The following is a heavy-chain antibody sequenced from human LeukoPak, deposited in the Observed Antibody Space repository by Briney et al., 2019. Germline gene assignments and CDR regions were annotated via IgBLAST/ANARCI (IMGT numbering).Heavy chain of an antibody. CDR2: ISGGSRTM. Sequence: GGSLRLSCAASGFTFGDYYMNWIRQAPGKGLEWVSSISGGSRTMNYADSVKGRFTTSRDNAKNSLFLQVNSLRAEDTAVYYCARAGQSDYWGQGTLVTVSS. CDR1: GFTFGDYY. V-gene: IGHV3-11*01. CDR3: ARAGQSDY. J-gene: IGHJ4*02.